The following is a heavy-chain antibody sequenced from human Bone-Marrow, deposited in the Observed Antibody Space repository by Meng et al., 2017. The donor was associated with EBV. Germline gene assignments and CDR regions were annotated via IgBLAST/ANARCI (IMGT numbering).Heavy chain of an antibody. CDR3: ARESPDRSTDP. CDR2: IIPSYGTT. V-gene: IGHV1-69*01. CDR1: GDTFGYYT. J-gene: IGHJ5*02. Sequence: QGQLVQSGAEVKKPGSAVKVSCKVSGDTFGYYTISWVRQAPGQGPEWMGGIIPSYGTTSYAQKFQGRVTISADESTTTAYMELRSLTLDDTAVYYCARESPDRSTDPWGQGTLVTVSS.